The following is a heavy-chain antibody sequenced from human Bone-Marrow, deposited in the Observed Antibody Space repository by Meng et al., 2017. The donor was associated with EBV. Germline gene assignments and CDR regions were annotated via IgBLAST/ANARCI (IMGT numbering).Heavy chain of an antibody. CDR2: IYHSGST. CDR3: ARGDYGDYRWFDP. J-gene: IGHJ5*02. Sequence: QLQLQESGSGLVKPSPTLSPTCAVSGGSISSGGYSWSWIRQPPGKGLEWIGYIYHSGSTYYNPSLKSRVTISVDRSKNQFSLKLSSVTAADTAVYYCARGDYGDYRWFDPWGQGTLCTVSS. D-gene: IGHD4-17*01. V-gene: IGHV4-30-2*01. CDR1: GGSISSGGYS.